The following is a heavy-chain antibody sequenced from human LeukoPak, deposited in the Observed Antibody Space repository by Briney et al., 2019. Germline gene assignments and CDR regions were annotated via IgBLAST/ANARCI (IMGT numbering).Heavy chain of an antibody. V-gene: IGHV4-39*01. J-gene: IGHJ4*02. CDR1: GGSISNNYYY. CDR2: VHYTGST. Sequence: SETLSLTCTVSGGSISNNYYYWAWIRQPPGKGLELIGYVHYTGSTFYNPSLKSRVTISADTSKNQFSLGLTSVTAADTTVYYCATLGLLRGAGFSLATHFDYWGQGTLVSVSS. CDR3: ATLGLLRGAGFSLATHFDY. D-gene: IGHD1-26*01.